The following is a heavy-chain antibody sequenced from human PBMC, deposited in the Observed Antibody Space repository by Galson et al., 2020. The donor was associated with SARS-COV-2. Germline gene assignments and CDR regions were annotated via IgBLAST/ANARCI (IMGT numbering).Heavy chain of an antibody. Sequence: NSGGSLRLSCAASGFTFSDYYMSWIRQAPGKGLEWVSYISSSGSTIYYADSVKGRFTISRDNAKNSLYLQMNSLRAEDTAVYYCARGTGFGYCSSTSCPFAGGMDVWGQGTTVTVSS. J-gene: IGHJ6*02. V-gene: IGHV3-11*01. CDR2: ISSSGSTI. CDR1: GFTFSDYY. CDR3: ARGTGFGYCSSTSCPFAGGMDV. D-gene: IGHD2-2*03.